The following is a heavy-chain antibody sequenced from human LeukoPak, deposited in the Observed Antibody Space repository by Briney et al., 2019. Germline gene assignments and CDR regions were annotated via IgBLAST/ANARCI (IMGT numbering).Heavy chain of an antibody. CDR1: GFTFSSYG. J-gene: IGHJ4*02. CDR3: AREGSIVGATLYFDY. D-gene: IGHD1-26*01. V-gene: IGHV3-33*01. Sequence: QPGRSLRLSCAASGFTFSSYGMHWVRQAPGKGLEWVAVIWYDGSNKYYADSVKGRFTISRDNSKNTLYLQMNSLRAEDTAVYYCAREGSIVGATLYFDYWGQGTLVTVSS. CDR2: IWYDGSNK.